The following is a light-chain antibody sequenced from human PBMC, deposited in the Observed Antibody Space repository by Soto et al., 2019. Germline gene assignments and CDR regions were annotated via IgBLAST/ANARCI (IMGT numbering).Light chain of an antibody. CDR3: QQYYAIPRT. CDR2: WAS. J-gene: IGKJ1*01. Sequence: DFVMTQSPDSLAVSLGERAIINCKSSQSVLERSNNKNYLTWYQQKPGQPPKPLIYWASTREFGVPDRFSGSGSGTDFTLTISSLQAEDVALYYCQQYYAIPRTFGQGTKVEIK. V-gene: IGKV4-1*01. CDR1: QSVLERSNNKNY.